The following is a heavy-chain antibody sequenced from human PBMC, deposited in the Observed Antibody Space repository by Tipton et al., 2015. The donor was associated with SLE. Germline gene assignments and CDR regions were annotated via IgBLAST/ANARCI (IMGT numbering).Heavy chain of an antibody. CDR1: RFTFSNSD. V-gene: IGHV3-48*03. CDR2: ISSSGSTI. D-gene: IGHD4-11*01. Sequence: SLRLSCVASRFTFSNSDMNWVRQAPGKGLEWISYISSSGSTIFYADSVKGRFTISRVNSKNSLYLQMNSLRAEDTAVYYCASHPRHNRDYSDSVDGLDFWGQGKMVTVSS. CDR3: ASHPRHNRDYSDSVDGLDF. J-gene: IGHJ3*01.